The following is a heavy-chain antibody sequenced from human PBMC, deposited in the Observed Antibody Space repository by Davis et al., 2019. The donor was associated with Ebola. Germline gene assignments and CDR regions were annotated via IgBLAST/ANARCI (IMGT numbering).Heavy chain of an antibody. V-gene: IGHV1-69*04. Sequence: SVKVSCKASGGTFSSYAISWVRQAPGQGLEWMGRIIPILGIASYAQKFQGRVTMTRDTSTSTVYMELSSLRSEDTAVYYCARGRIAAAARFDYWGQGTLVTVSS. J-gene: IGHJ4*02. D-gene: IGHD6-13*01. CDR3: ARGRIAAAARFDY. CDR1: GGTFSSYA. CDR2: IIPILGIA.